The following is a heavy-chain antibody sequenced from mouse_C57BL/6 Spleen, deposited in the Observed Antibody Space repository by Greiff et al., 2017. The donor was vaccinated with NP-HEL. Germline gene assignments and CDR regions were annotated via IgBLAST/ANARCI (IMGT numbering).Heavy chain of an antibody. CDR1: GYTFTSYW. D-gene: IGHD2-3*01. Sequence: QVHVKQPGAELVKPGASVKLSCKASGYTFTSYWMQWVKQRPGQGLEWIGEIDPSDSYTNYNQKFKGKATLTVDTSSSTAYMQLSSLTSEDSAVYYCARSGDGYLDYWGQGTSVTVSS. V-gene: IGHV1-50*01. CDR3: ARSGDGYLDY. CDR2: IDPSDSYT. J-gene: IGHJ4*01.